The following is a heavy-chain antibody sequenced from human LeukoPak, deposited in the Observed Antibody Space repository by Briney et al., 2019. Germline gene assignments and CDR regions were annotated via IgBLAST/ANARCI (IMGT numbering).Heavy chain of an antibody. Sequence: PGGSLRLSCAASGFTFDDYTTHWVRQAPGKGLEWVSLISWDGGSTYYADSVKGRFTISRDNSKNSLYLQMNSLRTEDTALYYCAKDIDAHGNYYDSSGYYSAFDYWGQGTLVTVSS. CDR1: GFTFDDYT. J-gene: IGHJ4*02. V-gene: IGHV3-43*01. CDR3: AKDIDAHGNYYDSSGYYSAFDY. CDR2: ISWDGGST. D-gene: IGHD3-22*01.